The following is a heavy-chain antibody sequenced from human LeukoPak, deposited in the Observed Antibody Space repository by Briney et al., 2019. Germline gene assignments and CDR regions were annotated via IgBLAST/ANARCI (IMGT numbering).Heavy chain of an antibody. D-gene: IGHD3-22*01. Sequence: PSETLSLTCTVSGGSINGYYWNWIRQPPGKGLEWIGFIYYSGSTNYNPSLKSRVTISVDTSKNQFSLKLSSVTAADTAVYYCARSRPTYYYDSSGPNFDYWGQGTLVTVSS. CDR1: GGSINGYY. V-gene: IGHV4-59*12. CDR3: ARSRPTYYYDSSGPNFDY. J-gene: IGHJ4*02. CDR2: IYYSGST.